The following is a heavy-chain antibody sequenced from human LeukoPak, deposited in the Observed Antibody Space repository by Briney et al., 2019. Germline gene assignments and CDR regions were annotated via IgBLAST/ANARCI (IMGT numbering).Heavy chain of an antibody. CDR1: GGSFSGYY. CDR2: INHSGST. V-gene: IGHV4-34*01. Sequence: SETLSLTCAVYGGSFSGYYWSWIRQPPGKGLEWIGQINHSGSTNYNPSLKSRVTISVDTSKNQFSLKLSSVTAADTAVYYCARRKPQLWLQSFGYWGQGTLVTVSS. CDR3: ARRKPQLWLQSFGY. D-gene: IGHD5-18*01. J-gene: IGHJ4*02.